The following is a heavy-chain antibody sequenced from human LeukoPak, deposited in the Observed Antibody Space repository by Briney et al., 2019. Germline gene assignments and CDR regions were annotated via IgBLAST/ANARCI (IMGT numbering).Heavy chain of an antibody. J-gene: IGHJ6*03. V-gene: IGHV3-23*01. CDR1: GFTFTGYA. CDR3: TEVDPATVTPGVFYYYYYMDV. D-gene: IGHD4-17*01. Sequence: GGSLRLSCAASGFTFTGYAMSWVRQAPGKGLDWVSAISGSGASTFYADSVKGRFTISRDNSKTSVSLQMNSLRVGDTAMYYCTEVDPATVTPGVFYYYYYMDVWGKGTTVTVSS. CDR2: ISGSGAST.